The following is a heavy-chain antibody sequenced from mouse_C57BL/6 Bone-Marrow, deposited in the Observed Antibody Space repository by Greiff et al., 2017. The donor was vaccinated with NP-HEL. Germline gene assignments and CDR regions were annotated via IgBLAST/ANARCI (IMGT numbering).Heavy chain of an antibody. Sequence: EVQLQQSGPVLVKPGASVKLSCKASGYTFTDYYMHWVKQSPGQSLEWIGVINPYNGGTSYNQKFKGKATLTVDKSSSTAYMELNSLTSEDSAVDYCARWADGYCCWYFDVWGTGTTATVTA. CDR3: ARWADGYCCWYFDV. CDR1: GYTFTDYY. V-gene: IGHV1-19*01. CDR2: INPYNGGT. D-gene: IGHD2-3*01. J-gene: IGHJ1*03.